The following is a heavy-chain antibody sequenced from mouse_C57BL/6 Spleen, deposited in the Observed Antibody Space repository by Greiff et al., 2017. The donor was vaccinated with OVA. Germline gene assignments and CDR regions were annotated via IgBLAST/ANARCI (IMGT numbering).Heavy chain of an antibody. Sequence: QVQLQQPGAELVRPGSSVKLSCKASGYTFTSYWMDWVKQRPGQGLEWIGNIYPSDSENHSYQKFKDKFTLTVAKSSSTAYMQLSSLTSEDSAVYYGARGDGYYVSFAYWGQGTLVTVSA. CDR2: IYPSDSEN. CDR1: GYTFTSYW. V-gene: IGHV1-61*01. J-gene: IGHJ3*01. D-gene: IGHD2-3*01. CDR3: ARGDGYYVSFAY.